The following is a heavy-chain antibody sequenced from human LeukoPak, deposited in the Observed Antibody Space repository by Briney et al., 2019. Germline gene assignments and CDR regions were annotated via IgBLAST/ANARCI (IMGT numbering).Heavy chain of an antibody. J-gene: IGHJ4*02. Sequence: SVKVSCKASGGTFSSYAISWVRQAPGQGLEWMGGIIPIFGTANYAQKFQGRVTITADESTSTAYMELSSLRSEDTAVYYCARGPYDSSGYYGMWYWGQGTLVTVSS. D-gene: IGHD3-22*01. CDR2: IIPIFGTA. CDR3: ARGPYDSSGYYGMWY. CDR1: GGTFSSYA. V-gene: IGHV1-69*13.